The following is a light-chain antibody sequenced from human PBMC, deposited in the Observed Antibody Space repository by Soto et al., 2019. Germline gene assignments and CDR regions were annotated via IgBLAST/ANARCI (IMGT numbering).Light chain of an antibody. CDR3: LLHYGAVPPV. V-gene: IGLV7-43*01. Sequence: QTVVTQAPSLTVSPGGTVTLTCASSTGTVTSGYYPNWFQQTPGQAPRSLIYSKSNRHSWTPARFSGSLLGGKAALTLSGVQPEDEADYYCLLHYGAVPPVFGGGTKLTVL. J-gene: IGLJ3*02. CDR2: SKS. CDR1: TGTVTSGYY.